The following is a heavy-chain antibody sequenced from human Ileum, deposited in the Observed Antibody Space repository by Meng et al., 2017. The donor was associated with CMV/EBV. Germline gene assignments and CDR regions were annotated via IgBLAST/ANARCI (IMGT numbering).Heavy chain of an antibody. V-gene: IGHV3-30*18. Sequence: SGFTFSSDGMHWVRQAPGKGLEWVAVISYDDSNNYYADSVKGRFAISRDNSKNTLFLQMNSLRVDDTAVYYCAKGPYISGWHSPPIDSWGQGTLVTVSS. CDR2: ISYDDSNN. J-gene: IGHJ4*02. CDR1: GFTFSSDG. D-gene: IGHD3-3*02. CDR3: AKGPYISGWHSPPIDS.